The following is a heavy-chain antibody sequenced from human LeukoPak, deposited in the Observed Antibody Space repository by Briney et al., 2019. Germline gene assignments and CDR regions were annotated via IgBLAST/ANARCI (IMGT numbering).Heavy chain of an antibody. D-gene: IGHD2-15*01. CDR3: ARAAAPSAIEEAFDI. Sequence: GESLRLSCTASAFTFNKYTMTWVRQAPGKGLEWVSSISNSGTFIYYADFVKGRFTISRDNAKNSLYLQIHSLRADDTALYHCARAAAPSAIEEAFDIWGQGTMVTVSS. V-gene: IGHV3-21*01. J-gene: IGHJ3*02. CDR1: AFTFNKYT. CDR2: ISNSGTFI.